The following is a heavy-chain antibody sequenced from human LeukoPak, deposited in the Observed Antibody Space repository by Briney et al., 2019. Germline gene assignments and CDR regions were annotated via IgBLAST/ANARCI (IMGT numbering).Heavy chain of an antibody. J-gene: IGHJ4*02. CDR3: ARDQEGFDY. V-gene: IGHV1-46*01. CDR1: GYTFSDYA. CDR2: IYPRDGST. Sequence: GASVKVSCKASGYTFSDYAIHWVRQAPGQGLEWMGMIYPRDGSTSYAQKFQGRVTVTRDTSTSTVHMELSGLRSEDTAVYYCARDQEGFDYWGQGTLVTVSS.